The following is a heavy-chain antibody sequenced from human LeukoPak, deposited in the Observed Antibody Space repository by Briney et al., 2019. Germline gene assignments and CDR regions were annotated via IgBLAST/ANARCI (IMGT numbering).Heavy chain of an antibody. J-gene: IGHJ4*02. CDR2: INYSGSA. CDR1: GDSISSGGYY. CDR3: ARGDGYYFDY. Sequence: SETLSLTCTVSGDSISSGGYYWSWIRQHPGKGLEWIGYINYSGSAYYNPSLKSRITISVDTSNNHFSLKLRSVTAADTAVYSCARGDGYYFDYWGQGTLVTVSS. V-gene: IGHV4-31*03.